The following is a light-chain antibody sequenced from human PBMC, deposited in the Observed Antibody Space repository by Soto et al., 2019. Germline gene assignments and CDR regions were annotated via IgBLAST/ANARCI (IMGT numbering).Light chain of an antibody. Sequence: AIQLTQSTSSLSADVGDRVTITCRASQGINNDVAWFQQRPGRAPKLLIYDAINLQSGVPSRLSGSGSGAYFRLTISSLQPEDSATYYCLQDFNYPRTFGPGTRVDI. CDR2: DAI. CDR3: LQDFNYPRT. J-gene: IGKJ1*01. V-gene: IGKV1-6*01. CDR1: QGINND.